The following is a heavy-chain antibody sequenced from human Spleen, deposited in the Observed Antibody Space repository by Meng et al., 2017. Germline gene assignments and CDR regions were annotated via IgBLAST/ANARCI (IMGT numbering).Heavy chain of an antibody. J-gene: IGHJ4*02. CDR3: AKWQKESPTNYNDY. Sequence: ASVKVSCKASGYTFTDYYMHWVRQAPGQGLEWMGWISASNGNTNYAQKLQGRVTMTIDTSTSTAYMELRSLRSDDTAVYYCAKWQKESPTNYNDYWGQGTLVTVSS. CDR2: ISASNGNT. D-gene: IGHD3-10*01. V-gene: IGHV1-18*04. CDR1: GYTFTDYY.